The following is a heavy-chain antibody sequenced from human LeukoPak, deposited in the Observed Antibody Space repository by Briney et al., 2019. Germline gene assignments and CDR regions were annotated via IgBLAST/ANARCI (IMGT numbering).Heavy chain of an antibody. D-gene: IGHD2-2*01. Sequence: GGSLRLSCAASGFTVSNYAMSWVRQAPGKGLEWVSTIRGSGGNTYYVDSEKGRFTISRDTSKNTLYLQMNSLRAEDTALYYCARYCSGTCYSGFEYWGQGTLVTVSS. CDR1: GFTVSNYA. CDR2: IRGSGGNT. J-gene: IGHJ4*02. CDR3: ARYCSGTCYSGFEY. V-gene: IGHV3-23*01.